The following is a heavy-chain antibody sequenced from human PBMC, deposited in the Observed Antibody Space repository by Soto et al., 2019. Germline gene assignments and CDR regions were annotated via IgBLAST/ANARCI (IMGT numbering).Heavy chain of an antibody. V-gene: IGHV3-30*18. Sequence: SLRLSCVASGFTFSGHGMHWVRQAPGKGLEWVAVISYDGSNKYYGDPVKGRFTISRDNSKNTLYLQMNSLRAEDTAVYYCAKRTYYYDSSGPDDAFDIWGQGTMVTVSS. J-gene: IGHJ3*02. CDR1: GFTFSGHG. D-gene: IGHD3-22*01. CDR2: ISYDGSNK. CDR3: AKRTYYYDSSGPDDAFDI.